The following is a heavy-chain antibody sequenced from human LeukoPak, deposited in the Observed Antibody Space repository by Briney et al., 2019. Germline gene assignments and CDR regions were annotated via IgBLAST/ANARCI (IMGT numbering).Heavy chain of an antibody. J-gene: IGHJ4*02. CDR2: ISIYNGNT. D-gene: IGHD3-16*02. Sequence: ASVKVSCKASGYTFSSYGFSWIRQAPGQGLEWMGSISIYNGNTKYAENFRGRVTMTTDTSTSTAFMELSLRSDDTAMYYCARDQYDSVWGSYRPYFDFWGQGTLVTVSS. V-gene: IGHV1-18*01. CDR1: GYTFSSYG. CDR3: ARDQYDSVWGSYRPYFDF.